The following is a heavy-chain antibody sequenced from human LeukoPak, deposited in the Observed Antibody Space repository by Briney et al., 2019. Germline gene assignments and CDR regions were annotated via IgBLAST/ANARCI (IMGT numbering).Heavy chain of an antibody. CDR1: GFTFSDYY. V-gene: IGHV3-11*04. Sequence: GGSLRLSCVVSGFTFSDYYMSWIRQAPGKGLEWVSYIGTSGHIIYYADSVKGRFTISRDNAKNSLYLQMNSLRVEDTAVYYCARPPLFDPWGQGTLVTVSS. CDR2: IGTSGHII. CDR3: ARPPLFDP. J-gene: IGHJ5*02.